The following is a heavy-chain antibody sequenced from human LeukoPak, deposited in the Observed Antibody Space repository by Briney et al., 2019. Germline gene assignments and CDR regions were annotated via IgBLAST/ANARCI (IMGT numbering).Heavy chain of an antibody. D-gene: IGHD3-3*01. CDR3: TTPSGAITTHSPAFGS. J-gene: IGHJ4*02. CDR1: GFTFSTYP. CDR2: IADDGRDK. V-gene: IGHV3-30*04. Sequence: GRSLRLSCAASGFTFSTYPIHWVRQAPGKGLEWVAVIADDGRDKHYVESVKGRFTISRDNSKNTLYLQMDSLKVEDTGVYFCTTPSGAITTHSPAFGSWGQGTLVTVAS.